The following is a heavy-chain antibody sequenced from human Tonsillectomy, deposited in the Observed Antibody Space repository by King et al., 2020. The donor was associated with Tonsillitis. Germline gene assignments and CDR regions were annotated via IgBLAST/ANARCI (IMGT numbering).Heavy chain of an antibody. CDR3: AREQLLLAYFAY. Sequence: VQLVESGGGLVQPGGSLRLSCAASGFSFSRFWVTWVRQAPGKGLEWVANIKPDGSEKYYVDSVRGRFTISRDNAKNSLYLQMNSLRAEDTAVYYCAREQLLLAYFAYWGQGTLVTVSS. CDR1: GFSFSRFW. D-gene: IGHD1-26*01. V-gene: IGHV3-7*01. CDR2: IKPDGSEK. J-gene: IGHJ4*02.